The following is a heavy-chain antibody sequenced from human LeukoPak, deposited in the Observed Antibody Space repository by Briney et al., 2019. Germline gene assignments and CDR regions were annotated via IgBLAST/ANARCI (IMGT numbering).Heavy chain of an antibody. Sequence: SETLSLTCTVSGGSISSYYWSWIRQPPGKGLEWIGSIYYSGSTYYNPSLKSRVTISVDTSKNQFSLKLSSVTAADTAVYYCARGPKYYYYDSSGYYWGYWGQGTLVTVSS. J-gene: IGHJ4*02. CDR2: IYYSGST. D-gene: IGHD3-22*01. CDR3: ARGPKYYYYDSSGYYWGY. V-gene: IGHV4-39*07. CDR1: GGSISSYY.